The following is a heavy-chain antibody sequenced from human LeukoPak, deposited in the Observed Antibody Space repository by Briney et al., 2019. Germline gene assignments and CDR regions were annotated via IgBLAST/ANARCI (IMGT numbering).Heavy chain of an antibody. J-gene: IGHJ4*02. Sequence: PGGSLRLSCAASGFTFSSYGMHWVRQAPGKGLEWVAVIWYDGSNKYYADSVKGRFTISRDNSKNTLYLQMNSLRAEDTAVYYCARGRKYRYCSGGSCYSGFDYWGQGTLVTVSS. CDR2: IWYDGSNK. CDR3: ARGRKYRYCSGGSCYSGFDY. V-gene: IGHV3-33*01. CDR1: GFTFSSYG. D-gene: IGHD2-15*01.